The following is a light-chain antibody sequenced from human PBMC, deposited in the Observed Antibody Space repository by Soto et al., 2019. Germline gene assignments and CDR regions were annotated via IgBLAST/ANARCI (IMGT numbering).Light chain of an antibody. CDR1: QTVNNNY. Sequence: EIVLTQPPGPLSVSPGDRVTLSCRASQTVNNNYLAWYQQKPGQAPRLLIYGASTPATGTPARFSGSGSVTDFTLSVSRLEPEDFAVYYCQQYGGSAPWTFGPGTKVDMK. V-gene: IGKV3-20*01. CDR3: QQYGGSAPWT. CDR2: GAS. J-gene: IGKJ1*01.